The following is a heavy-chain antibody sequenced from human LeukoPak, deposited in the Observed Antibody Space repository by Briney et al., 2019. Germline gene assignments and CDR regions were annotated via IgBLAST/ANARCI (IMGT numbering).Heavy chain of an antibody. J-gene: IGHJ5*02. V-gene: IGHV3-23*01. Sequence: GGSLRLSCAASGFTFSSYAMSWVRHAPGKGLEWVSAISGSGGRTYYADSVKGRFTISRDNSKNTLYLQMNSLRAEDTAVYYCAKGPYYYDSSGYSRRWFDPWGQGTLVTVSS. CDR2: ISGSGGRT. D-gene: IGHD3-22*01. CDR1: GFTFSSYA. CDR3: AKGPYYYDSSGYSRRWFDP.